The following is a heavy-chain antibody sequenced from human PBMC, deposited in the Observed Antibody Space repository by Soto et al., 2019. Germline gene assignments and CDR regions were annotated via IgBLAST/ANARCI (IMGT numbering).Heavy chain of an antibody. CDR1: GFTFSGSA. J-gene: IGHJ4*02. V-gene: IGHV3-73*01. D-gene: IGHD3-10*01. CDR3: TTTMVRGGMIFDY. CDR2: IRSKANSYAT. Sequence: EVQLVESGGGLVQPGGSLKLSCAASGFTFSGSAMHWVRQASGNGLEWVGRIRSKANSYATAYAASVKGRFTISRDDSQNTAYLQMNSLNTEDTAVYYCTTTMVRGGMIFDYWGQGTLVTVSS.